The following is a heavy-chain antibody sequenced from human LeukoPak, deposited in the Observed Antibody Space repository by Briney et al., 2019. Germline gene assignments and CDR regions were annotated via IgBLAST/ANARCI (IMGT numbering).Heavy chain of an antibody. V-gene: IGHV3-21*01. J-gene: IGHJ4*02. Sequence: GGSLRLSCAASAFTFSSYSMNWVRQAPGKGLEWVSSISSSSSYIYYADSVKGRFTISRDNAKNSLFLQMTSLRAEDTAVYYCARHSDYDILTGPNDYWGQGTLVTVSS. CDR3: ARHSDYDILTGPNDY. D-gene: IGHD3-9*01. CDR2: ISSSSSYI. CDR1: AFTFSSYS.